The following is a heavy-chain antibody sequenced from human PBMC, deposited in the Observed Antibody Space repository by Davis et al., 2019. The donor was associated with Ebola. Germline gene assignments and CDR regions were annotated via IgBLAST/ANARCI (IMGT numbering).Heavy chain of an antibody. J-gene: IGHJ4*02. V-gene: IGHV4-39*01. Sequence: MPGGSLRLSCTVSGGSIGSGDYYWAWIRQPPGKGLEWIGSGYHTGSTYYNPSLRSRVTISVDTSKNQFSLKLSSVTAADTAVYYCASLRQTYDSSGYSQPFDYWGQGSLVSVSS. D-gene: IGHD3-22*01. CDR2: GYHTGST. CDR1: GGSIGSGDYY. CDR3: ASLRQTYDSSGYSQPFDY.